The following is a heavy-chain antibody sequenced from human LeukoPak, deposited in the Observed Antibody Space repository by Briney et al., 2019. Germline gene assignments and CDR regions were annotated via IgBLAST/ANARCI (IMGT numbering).Heavy chain of an antibody. J-gene: IGHJ5*02. CDR1: GGSISSGGYY. D-gene: IGHD5-24*01. CDR2: IYYSGST. Sequence: SQTLSLTCTVSGGSISSGGYYWSWIRQHPGKGLEWIGYIYYSGSTYYNPSLKSRVTISVDTSKNQFSLKLSSVTAADTAVYYCARELLMTTMNWFDPWGQGTLVTVSS. V-gene: IGHV4-31*03. CDR3: ARELLMTTMNWFDP.